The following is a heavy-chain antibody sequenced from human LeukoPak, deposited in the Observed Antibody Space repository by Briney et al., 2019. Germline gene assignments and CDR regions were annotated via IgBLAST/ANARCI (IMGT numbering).Heavy chain of an antibody. D-gene: IGHD1-20*01. CDR2: IYYSGST. J-gene: IGHJ4*02. V-gene: IGHV4-59*01. CDR1: GGSNSSYY. CDR3: AITLDPITTDYFDY. Sequence: PSETLSLTCTVSGGSNSSYYWSWIRQPPGKGLEWIGYIYYSGSTNYNPSLKSRVTISVDTSKNQFSLKLSSVTAADTAVYYCAITLDPITTDYFDYWGQGTLVTVSS.